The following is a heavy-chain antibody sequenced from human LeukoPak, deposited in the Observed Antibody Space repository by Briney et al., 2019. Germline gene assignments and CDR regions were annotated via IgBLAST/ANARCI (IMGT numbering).Heavy chain of an antibody. J-gene: IGHJ4*02. CDR3: AGAIYYYDSSGYPY. CDR2: IYASGIT. Sequence: SETLSLTCTVSGGSISSGNYYWSWIRLPAGKGLEWIGRIYASGITKYNPSLKSRVTMSVDTSKNQFSLKLSSVTAADTAVYYCAGAIYYYDSSGYPYWGQGTLVTVSS. V-gene: IGHV4-61*02. D-gene: IGHD3-22*01. CDR1: GGSISSGNYY.